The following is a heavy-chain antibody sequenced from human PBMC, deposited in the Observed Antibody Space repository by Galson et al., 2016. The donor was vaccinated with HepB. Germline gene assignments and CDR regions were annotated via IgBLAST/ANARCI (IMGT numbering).Heavy chain of an antibody. CDR2: VFSGGTT. CDR3: AGGNFDSSGHLAY. D-gene: IGHD3-22*01. Sequence: SLRLSCAASGFTVSSSYMSWVRQAPGKGLEWVSTVFSGGTTYYADSVKGRFSISRDNSKNMLYLQMYSLRAEETAVYFCAGGNFDSSGHLAYWGQGTLVTVSS. V-gene: IGHV3-66*01. CDR1: GFTVSSSY. J-gene: IGHJ4*02.